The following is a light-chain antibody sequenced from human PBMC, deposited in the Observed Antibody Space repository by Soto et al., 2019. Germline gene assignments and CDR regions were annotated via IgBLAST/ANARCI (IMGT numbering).Light chain of an antibody. Sequence: DIQMTQSPSSLSASVGDRVTITCRASQSISNSLNWYQQTPGKAPKLLISAASSLQGGVPSRFSGGGSGTDFTLTIDSLQPEDSATYYCQQGYSNPLTFGGGTKVEIK. V-gene: IGKV1-39*01. CDR2: AAS. J-gene: IGKJ4*01. CDR3: QQGYSNPLT. CDR1: QSISNS.